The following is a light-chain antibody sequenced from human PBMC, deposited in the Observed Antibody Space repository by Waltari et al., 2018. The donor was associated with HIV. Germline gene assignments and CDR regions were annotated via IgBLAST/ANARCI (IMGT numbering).Light chain of an antibody. J-gene: IGLJ2*01. V-gene: IGLV2-11*01. CDR1: GTDVGDYKY. CDR2: DVN. CDR3: WSYAGSDTL. Sequence: QSALTQPRPVSGSPGQSVTITCTGAGTDVGDYKYVSWYQQHPGKAPKLLIYDVNTRPSGVPDRFSGSTSGHAASLTISGLQSEDEADYYCWSYAGSDTLIAGGTKVTVL.